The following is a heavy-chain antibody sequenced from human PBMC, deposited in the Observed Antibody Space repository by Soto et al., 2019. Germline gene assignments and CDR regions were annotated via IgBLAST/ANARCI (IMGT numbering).Heavy chain of an antibody. J-gene: IGHJ4*02. CDR3: ASREPTGLDN. Sequence: GESLKISCKGSGYTFATHCIAWVRQMPGKGLAWMGIIYPGDSDTKYSPSFQGQITISADKSFSTSYLQWSSLKASDTAIYSCASREPTGLDNWGQGTPVTVSS. CDR2: IYPGDSDT. CDR1: GYTFATHC. D-gene: IGHD3-9*01. V-gene: IGHV5-51*01.